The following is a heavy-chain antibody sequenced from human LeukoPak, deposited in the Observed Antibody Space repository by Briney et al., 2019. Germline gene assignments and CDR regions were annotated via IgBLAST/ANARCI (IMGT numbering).Heavy chain of an antibody. CDR2: INPKSGGT. D-gene: IGHD6-19*01. CDR1: GYTFSAYC. V-gene: IGHV1-2*02. Sequence: ASVKVSCKASGYTFSAYCMHWVRQAPGQGLEWMGWINPKSGGTNYAQKFQDRVTMTRDTSISSTYMELSRLKSDDTAVYYCARDIPRIAVAGSNDYWGQGTLVTVSS. CDR3: ARDIPRIAVAGSNDY. J-gene: IGHJ4*02.